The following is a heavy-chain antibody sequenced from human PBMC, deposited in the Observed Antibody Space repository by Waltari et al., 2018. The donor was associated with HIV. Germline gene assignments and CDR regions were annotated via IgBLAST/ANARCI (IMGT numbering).Heavy chain of an antibody. D-gene: IGHD6-13*01. J-gene: IGHJ5*02. CDR1: GGSITTYY. V-gene: IGHV4-59*01. Sequence: QVQLRESGPGLVKPSEPLSLTCPVSGGSITTYYWSWIRQPPGKGLEWIGYVYYSGSTKYNPSLKSRVTISVDRSKNQFSLKVNSVTAADTAVYYCARQRQQPSVAWFDPWGQGTLVTVSS. CDR3: ARQRQQPSVAWFDP. CDR2: VYYSGST.